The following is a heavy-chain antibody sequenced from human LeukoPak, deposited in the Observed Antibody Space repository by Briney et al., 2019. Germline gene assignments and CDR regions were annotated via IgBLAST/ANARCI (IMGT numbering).Heavy chain of an antibody. V-gene: IGHV3-21*01. CDR3: ARDLGYNWNPPGVGSRYFDY. D-gene: IGHD1-20*01. CDR2: ISSSSSYI. CDR1: GFSFRNAW. J-gene: IGHJ4*02. Sequence: PGGSLRLSCAASGFSFRNAWFSWVRQAPGKGLEWVSSISSSSSYIYYADSVKGRFTISRDNAKNSLYLQMNSLRAEDTAVYYCARDLGYNWNPPGVGSRYFDYWGQGTLVTVSS.